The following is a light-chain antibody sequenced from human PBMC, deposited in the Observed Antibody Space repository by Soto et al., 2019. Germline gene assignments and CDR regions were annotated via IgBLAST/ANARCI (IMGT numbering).Light chain of an antibody. CDR2: LNSDGSH. V-gene: IGLV4-69*01. CDR1: SRHSSYA. J-gene: IGLJ2*01. Sequence: QPVLTQSPSASASLGASVKLTCTLSSRHSSYAIAWHQQQPEKGPRYLMKLNSDGSHSKGDGIPDRFSGSSSGAERYLTISSLQSEDEADYYCQTWGTGIQVVFGGGTKLTVL. CDR3: QTWGTGIQVV.